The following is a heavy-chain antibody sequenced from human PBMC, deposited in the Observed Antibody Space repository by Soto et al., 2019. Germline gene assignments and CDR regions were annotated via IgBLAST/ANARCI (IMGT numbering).Heavy chain of an antibody. D-gene: IGHD1-20*01. V-gene: IGHV4-30-2*01. J-gene: IGHJ5*01. CDR1: GGSISSGGYS. CDR3: ASLNSYLRVYDWFDP. CDR2: IYHSGST. Sequence: SETLSLTCAVSGGSISSGGYSWSWIRQPPGKGLEWIGYIYHSGSTYYNPSLKSRVTISVDRSKNQFSLKLSSVTAADTAVYYCASLNSYLRVYDWFDPWGQGPLVTVSS.